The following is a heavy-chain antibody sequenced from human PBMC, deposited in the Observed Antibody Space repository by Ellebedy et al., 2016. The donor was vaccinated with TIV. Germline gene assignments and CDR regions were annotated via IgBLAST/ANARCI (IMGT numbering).Heavy chain of an antibody. CDR1: GGTFSSYS. CDR2: IIPFFGTP. V-gene: IGHV1-69*06. Sequence: AASVTVSCKASGGTFSSYSMLWVRQAPGQGLEWIGGIIPFFGTPDYAQSFQGRVTITADTSTRTAYMELSSLRSEDTAVYYCARGTYSSSWYEMDFWGQGTPVTVSS. CDR3: ARGTYSSSWYEMDF. D-gene: IGHD6-13*01. J-gene: IGHJ4*02.